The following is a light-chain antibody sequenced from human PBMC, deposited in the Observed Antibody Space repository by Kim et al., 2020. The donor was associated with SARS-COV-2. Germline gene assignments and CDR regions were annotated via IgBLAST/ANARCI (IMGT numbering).Light chain of an antibody. CDR3: QTWDSSTAI. CDR1: KLGDKY. Sequence: VSPRQTAIITCSGDKLGDKYAFWYQQKPGQSPMVVIYQDAKRPSGIPERFSGSSSGNTATLTISGTQPMDEADYYCQTWDSSTAIFGGGTQLTVL. V-gene: IGLV3-1*01. CDR2: QDA. J-gene: IGLJ2*01.